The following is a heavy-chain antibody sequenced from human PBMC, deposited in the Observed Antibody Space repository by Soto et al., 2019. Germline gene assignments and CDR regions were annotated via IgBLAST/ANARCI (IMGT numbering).Heavy chain of an antibody. CDR3: ARHAQDIVVVPAAFFDY. J-gene: IGHJ4*02. CDR2: IYYSGST. CDR1: GGSISSYY. D-gene: IGHD2-2*01. V-gene: IGHV4-59*08. Sequence: SETLSLTCTVSGGSISSYYWSWIRQPPGKGLEWIGYIYYSGSTNYNPSLKSRVTISVDTSKNQFSLKLSSVTAADTAVYYCARHAQDIVVVPAAFFDYWGQGTLVTVS.